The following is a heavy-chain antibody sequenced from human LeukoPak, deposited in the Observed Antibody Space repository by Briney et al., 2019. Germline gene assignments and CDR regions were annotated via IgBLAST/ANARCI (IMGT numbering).Heavy chain of an antibody. CDR2: ISPKSGGT. D-gene: IGHD1-26*01. CDR1: GYTFGGYY. CDR3: ARVLVGAHPPHDY. Sequence: ASVKVSCKASGYTFGGYYVHWVRQAPGQGLEWMGWISPKSGGTHYAPKFQGRVTMTRDTSISTVYMELSRLRSDDTAEYYCARVLVGAHPPHDYWGQGTLVTVSA. V-gene: IGHV1-2*02. J-gene: IGHJ4*02.